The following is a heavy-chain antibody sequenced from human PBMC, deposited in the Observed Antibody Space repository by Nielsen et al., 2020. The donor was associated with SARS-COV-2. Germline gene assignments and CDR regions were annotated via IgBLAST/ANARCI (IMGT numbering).Heavy chain of an antibody. D-gene: IGHD5-12*01. CDR1: GSSISSGGYY. CDR2: IYFSGRT. CDR3: ARESSGYDHYNYGMDV. J-gene: IGHJ6*02. Sequence: SETLSLTCTVSGSSISSGGYYWSWIRHHPGKGLEWIGYIYFSGRTCYNPPLKSRVTISVDTSKNQFSLSLRSVTAADTAVYYCARESSGYDHYNYGMDVWGQGTTVTVSS. V-gene: IGHV4-31*03.